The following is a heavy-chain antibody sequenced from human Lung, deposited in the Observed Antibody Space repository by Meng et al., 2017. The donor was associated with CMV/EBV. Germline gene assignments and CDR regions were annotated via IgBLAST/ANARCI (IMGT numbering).Heavy chain of an antibody. CDR1: GFTVKTYE. V-gene: IGHV3-48*03. CDR2: ISSSGTSM. D-gene: IGHD3-3*01. J-gene: IGHJ1*01. CDR3: ASPTIGIFGVLTHKP. Sequence: GESLKISCAASGFTVKTYELNWLRQAPGKGLEWVSYISSSGTSMYYADSVKGRFTISRDNAQNSLYLQMNSLRADDTAVYYCASPTIGIFGVLTHKPWGQGTLVTVSS.